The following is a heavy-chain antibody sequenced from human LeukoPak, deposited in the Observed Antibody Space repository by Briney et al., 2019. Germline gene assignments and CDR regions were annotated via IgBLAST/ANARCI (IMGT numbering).Heavy chain of an antibody. J-gene: IGHJ4*02. D-gene: IGHD6-19*01. CDR1: GDSVSSNSVT. CDR2: TYYRSKWYN. Sequence: SQTLSLTCAISGDSVSSNSVTWTWIRQSPSRGLEWLGRTYYRSKWYNDYAASVRSRISINPDTSKNQFSLQLSSVTAADTAIYYCARGPRGAKSSGWYLLGFDYWGQGTLVTVSS. CDR3: ARGPRGAKSSGWYLLGFDY. V-gene: IGHV6-1*01.